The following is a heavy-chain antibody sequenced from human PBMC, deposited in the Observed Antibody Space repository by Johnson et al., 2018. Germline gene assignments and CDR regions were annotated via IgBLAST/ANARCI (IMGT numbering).Heavy chain of an antibody. CDR3: TRGPVPSPDAFDV. CDR1: GFTFRGYG. V-gene: IGHV3-49*03. CDR2: IRSKLNSETT. J-gene: IGHJ3*01. Sequence: VQLVQSGGAVVQPGRSLRLSCAASGFTFRGYGMHWFRQTPGKGLEWVGFIRSKLNSETTEYAASVKGRFTFSRDDSKIIAYLQTNSLKTEDTTVYYFTRGPVPSPDAFDVWGQGTMVTVSS.